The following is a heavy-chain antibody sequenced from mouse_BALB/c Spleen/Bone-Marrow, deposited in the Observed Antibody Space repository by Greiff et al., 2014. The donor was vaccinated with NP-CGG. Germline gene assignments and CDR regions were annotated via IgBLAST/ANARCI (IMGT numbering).Heavy chain of an antibody. D-gene: IGHD2-1*01. V-gene: IGHV1S81*02. J-gene: IGHJ3*01. CDR1: GYTFTTYW. CDR2: INPGNGRT. CDR3: ARGDGKYAFAY. Sequence: LLESGAELVKPGASVKLSCKASGYTFTTYWMQWVKQRPGQGLEWIGEINPGNGRTNYNEKFKRKATLTVDKSSSTAYMQLSSLTSEDSAVYYCARGDGKYAFAYWGQGTLVTVSA.